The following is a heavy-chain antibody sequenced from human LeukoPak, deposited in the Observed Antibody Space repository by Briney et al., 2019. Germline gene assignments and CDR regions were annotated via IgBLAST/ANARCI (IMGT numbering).Heavy chain of an antibody. CDR1: GFTFSSYS. D-gene: IGHD1-1*01. CDR3: ARDGIPIRSSPTGRPFYYYGMDV. J-gene: IGHJ6*02. Sequence: PGGSLRLSCAASGFTFSSYSMNWVRQAPGKGLEWVSSISSSSSYIYYADSVKGRFTISRDNAKNSLYLQMNSLRAEDTAVYYCARDGIPIRSSPTGRPFYYYGMDVWGQGTTVTASS. V-gene: IGHV3-21*01. CDR2: ISSSSSYI.